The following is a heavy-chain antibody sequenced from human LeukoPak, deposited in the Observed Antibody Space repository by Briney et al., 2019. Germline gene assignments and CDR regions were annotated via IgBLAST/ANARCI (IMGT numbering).Heavy chain of an antibody. CDR1: GYTFTSYD. CDR3: ARGPPNWGYNY. J-gene: IGHJ4*02. CDR2: MSPNSGDT. V-gene: IGHV1-8*01. Sequence: ASVKVSCTASGYTFTSYDFNWLRHATRQPPEWMGWMSPNSGDTGYAQKFQDRVTMTRNTSISTAYMELSSLRSDDTAVYYCARGPPNWGYNYWGPGTLVTVSS. D-gene: IGHD7-27*01.